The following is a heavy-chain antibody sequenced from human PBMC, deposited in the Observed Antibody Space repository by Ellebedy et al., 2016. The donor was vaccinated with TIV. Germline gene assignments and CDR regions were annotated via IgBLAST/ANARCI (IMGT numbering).Heavy chain of an antibody. Sequence: AASVKVSCKASGYTFTDYSMHWVRQAPGQRLEWMGWINVGNGDTKYSQKFQGRLTIARDTSASTSYMEVSSLKSEDTAVYYCARDSGIVGAKGQDYWGQGTLVTVPS. J-gene: IGHJ4*02. D-gene: IGHD1-26*01. CDR2: INVGNGDT. CDR3: ARDSGIVGAKGQDY. CDR1: GYTFTDYS. V-gene: IGHV1-3*01.